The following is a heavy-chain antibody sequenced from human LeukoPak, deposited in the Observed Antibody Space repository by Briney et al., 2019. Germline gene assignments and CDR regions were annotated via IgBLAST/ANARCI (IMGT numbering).Heavy chain of an antibody. CDR1: GFTFDDYA. Sequence: GGSLRLSCAASGFTFDDYAMHWVRQAPGKGLEWVSGISWNSGSIGYVDSVKGRFTISRDNAKNSLFLQMNSLRAEDTAVYYCARDTVTSIDYWGQGTLVTASS. J-gene: IGHJ4*02. V-gene: IGHV3-9*01. CDR2: ISWNSGSI. D-gene: IGHD4-17*01. CDR3: ARDTVTSIDY.